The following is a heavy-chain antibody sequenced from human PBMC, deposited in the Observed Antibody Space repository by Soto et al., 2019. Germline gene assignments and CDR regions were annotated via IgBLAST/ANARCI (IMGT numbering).Heavy chain of an antibody. CDR3: ASSDDYGDLPFDY. J-gene: IGHJ4*02. D-gene: IGHD4-17*01. CDR2: ISYDGSNK. CDR1: RFTFSSYA. Sequence: QVQLVESGGGVVQPGRSLRLSCAASRFTFSSYAMHWVRQAPGKGLEWVAVISYDGSNKYYADSVKGRFTISRDNSKNTLYLQMNSLRAEDTAVYYCASSDDYGDLPFDYWGQGTLVTVSS. V-gene: IGHV3-30-3*01.